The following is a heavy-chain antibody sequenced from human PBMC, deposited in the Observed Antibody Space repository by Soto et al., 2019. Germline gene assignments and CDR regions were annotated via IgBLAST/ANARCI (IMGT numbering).Heavy chain of an antibody. J-gene: IGHJ4*02. CDR2: ISGNGRVT. V-gene: IGHV3-23*01. CDR1: GFTFDNYA. Sequence: EAQLLESGGGMVQPGGSLRLSCAASGFTFDNYAMSWVRQAPGKGLEWVSTISGNGRVTYYADSVKGRFTISRDNSKNARYRQMNSLRDEDTALYSRAQWEERLPHFSTDYWGQGTMVTVSS. D-gene: IGHD1-26*01. CDR3: AQWEERLPHFSTDY.